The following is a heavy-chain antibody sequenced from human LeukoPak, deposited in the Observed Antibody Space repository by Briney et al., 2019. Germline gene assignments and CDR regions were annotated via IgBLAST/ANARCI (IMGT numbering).Heavy chain of an antibody. Sequence: SGGSLRLSCAASGFTFSSYEMNWVRQAPGKGLEWVSYISSSGSTIYYADSVKGRFTISRDNAKNSLYLQVNSLRAEDTAVYYCARRGMTTTAIDYWGQGTLVTVSS. D-gene: IGHD4-17*01. CDR1: GFTFSSYE. CDR2: ISSSGSTI. J-gene: IGHJ4*02. CDR3: ARRGMTTTAIDY. V-gene: IGHV3-48*03.